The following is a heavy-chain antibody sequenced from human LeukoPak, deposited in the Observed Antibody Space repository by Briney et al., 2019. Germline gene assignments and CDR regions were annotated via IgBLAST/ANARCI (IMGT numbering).Heavy chain of an antibody. CDR1: GFTFSNYG. CDR2: IRYDGGDK. CDR3: AKEYAGSHYYFYYMDV. J-gene: IGHJ6*03. Sequence: GGSLRLSCAAAGFTFSNYGMHWVRQAPGKGREWVAFIRYDGGDKYYADSLKGRLTISRDNSKKTLYRQMNSLRAEDTAVYSCAKEYAGSHYYFYYMDVWGKGTPVTVSS. V-gene: IGHV3-30*02.